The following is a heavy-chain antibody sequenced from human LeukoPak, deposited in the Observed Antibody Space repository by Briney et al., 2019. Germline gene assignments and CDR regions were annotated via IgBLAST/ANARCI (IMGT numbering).Heavy chain of an antibody. D-gene: IGHD3-16*01. CDR1: GGSISSGGYY. CDR2: IYYSGST. Sequence: SQTLSLTSTVSGGSISSGGYYWSWIRQHPGKGLEWIGYIYYSGSTYYNPSLKSRVTISVDTSKNQFSLKLSSVTAADTAVYYCARVGAPIKLDYWGQGTLVTVSS. J-gene: IGHJ4*02. V-gene: IGHV4-31*03. CDR3: ARVGAPIKLDY.